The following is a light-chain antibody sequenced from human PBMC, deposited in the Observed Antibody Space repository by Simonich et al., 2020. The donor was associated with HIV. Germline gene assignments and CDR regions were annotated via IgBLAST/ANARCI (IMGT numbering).Light chain of an antibody. CDR3: QQYSKWPPWT. CDR1: QSLSGN. J-gene: IGKJ1*01. CDR2: GAS. V-gene: IGKV3-15*01. Sequence: EIVMTQSPATLSVSPGERATLSCSASQSLSGNLAGYQKKPGQAPRLLIYGASTRATGIPARFSGSGSGTEFTLTISSLQSEDFAVYYCQQYSKWPPWTFGQGTKVEIK.